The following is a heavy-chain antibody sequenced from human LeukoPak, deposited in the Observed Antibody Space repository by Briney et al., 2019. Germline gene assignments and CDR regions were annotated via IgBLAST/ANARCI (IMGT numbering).Heavy chain of an antibody. CDR1: GYTFTSYA. CDR2: INTNTGNP. V-gene: IGHV7-4-1*02. J-gene: IGHJ3*02. D-gene: IGHD3-10*01. CDR3: AREATMVRGVMEAFDI. Sequence: ASVKVSCKASGYTFTSYAMNWVRQAPGQGLEWMGWINTNTGNPTYAQGFTGRFVFSLDTSVSTAYLQISSLKAEDTAVYYCAREATMVRGVMEAFDIWGQGTMVTVSS.